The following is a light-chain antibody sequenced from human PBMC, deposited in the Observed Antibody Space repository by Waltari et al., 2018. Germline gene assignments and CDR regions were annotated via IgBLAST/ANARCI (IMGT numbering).Light chain of an antibody. J-gene: IGLJ3*02. CDR3: SSYTRDSTVL. Sequence: QSALTQPASVSGSPGQSLTISCTGTNTDVGTYDYVPWYQLHPGKVPKLIISEVSNRPSGVSDRFSGSKSGNTASLTISGLQGEDEAEYFCSSYTRDSTVLFGGGTKLSVL. CDR1: NTDVGTYDY. V-gene: IGLV2-14*03. CDR2: EVS.